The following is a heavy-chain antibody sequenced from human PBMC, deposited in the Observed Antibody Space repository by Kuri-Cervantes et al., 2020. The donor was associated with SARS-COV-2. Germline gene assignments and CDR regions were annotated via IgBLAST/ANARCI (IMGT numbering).Heavy chain of an antibody. D-gene: IGHD5-24*01. Sequence: SVKVSCKASGGTFSNYAITWVRQAPGQGLEWMGGIIPMYGTTNYAQKFQGRVTITSDESTGTAYMELSSLRSEDTAVYYCARDLGDGYNFAGDAFDIWGQGTMVTVSS. CDR3: ARDLGDGYNFAGDAFDI. V-gene: IGHV1-69*13. CDR2: IIPMYGTT. CDR1: GGTFSNYA. J-gene: IGHJ3*02.